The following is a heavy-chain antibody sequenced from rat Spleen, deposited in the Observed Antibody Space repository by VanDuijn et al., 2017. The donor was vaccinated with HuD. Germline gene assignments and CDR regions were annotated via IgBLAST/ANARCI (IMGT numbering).Heavy chain of an antibody. D-gene: IGHD4-3*01. CDR1: GFTYSSYV. Sequence: EVQLVESGGGLVQPGRSLKLSCAASGFTYSSYVMAWVRQAPRKGLEWVASSSPGGGFTFYRDSVKARFTVSRENAKSTLYFLMDSLRSEDTATYYCVRQDTSGYSNWFTYWGQGTLVTVSS. CDR2: SSPGGGFT. CDR3: VRQDTSGYSNWFTY. J-gene: IGHJ3*01. V-gene: IGHV5S23*01.